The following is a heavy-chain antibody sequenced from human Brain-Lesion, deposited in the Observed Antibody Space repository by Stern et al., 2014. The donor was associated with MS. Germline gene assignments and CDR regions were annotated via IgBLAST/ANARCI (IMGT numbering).Heavy chain of an antibody. J-gene: IGHJ6*02. Sequence: VQLVESGPGLVKPSQTLSLSCTVSGGSISSGGYYWSWIRQPAGKGLEWIGRIFNSGSTSYNPSLKGRVTIPIDPPKTQFSLRLNPMTAADTAVYYCARGRVVPGFQYYATDVWGQGTTVIVSS. CDR3: ARGRVVPGFQYYATDV. CDR2: IFNSGST. CDR1: GGSISSGGYY. D-gene: IGHD2-2*01. V-gene: IGHV4-61*02.